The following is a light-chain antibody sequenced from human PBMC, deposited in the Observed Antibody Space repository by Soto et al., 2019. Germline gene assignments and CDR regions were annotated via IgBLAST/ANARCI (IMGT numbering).Light chain of an antibody. V-gene: IGKV3-15*01. CDR1: QSVSSD. J-gene: IGKJ4*01. CDR3: QYYYESSP. CDR2: GAS. Sequence: EIVMTQSPATLSVSPGEWATLSCRASQSVSSDLAWYHQKPGQAPRLLIYGASTRATGIPARFSGSGSGTEFTLTINSLQSEDFAVYYCQYYYESSPFGRGTKVDI.